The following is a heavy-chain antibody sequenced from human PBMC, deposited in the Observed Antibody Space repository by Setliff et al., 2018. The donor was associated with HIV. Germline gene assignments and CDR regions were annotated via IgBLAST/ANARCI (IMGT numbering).Heavy chain of an antibody. D-gene: IGHD3-22*01. Sequence: ASVKVSCKASGYTFLNYGISWVRQTPGRGLEWMAWINVGNGNTKTARKFQGRVALTTDTSTSTAHMELRNLRSDDTAVYYCARQDHSSVNSGSLYAFDIWGQGTMVTVSS. CDR3: ARQDHSSVNSGSLYAFDI. J-gene: IGHJ3*02. V-gene: IGHV1-18*01. CDR1: GYTFLNYG. CDR2: INVGNGNT.